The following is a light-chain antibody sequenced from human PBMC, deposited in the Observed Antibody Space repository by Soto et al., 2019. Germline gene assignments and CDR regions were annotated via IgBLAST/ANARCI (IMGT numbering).Light chain of an antibody. V-gene: IGLV2-14*01. CDR3: SSYTSSSRV. CDR1: SSDVGGYNY. J-gene: IGLJ2*01. CDR2: DVS. Sequence: QSALTQPASVSGSPGQSITISCTGTSSDVGGYNYVSWYQQHPGQAPKLMIYDVSNRPSGVSNRFSGSQSGNTASLTISGLQAEDEADYYCSSYTSSSRVFGGGTKVTVL.